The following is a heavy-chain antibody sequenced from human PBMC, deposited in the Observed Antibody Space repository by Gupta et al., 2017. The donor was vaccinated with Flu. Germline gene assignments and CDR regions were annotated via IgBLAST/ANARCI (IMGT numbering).Heavy chain of an antibody. Sequence: EVQLVESGGGLVQPGRSLRLSCTASGFTFADYAMSWFRQAPGKGLEWVGFIRSKAYGGTTEYAASVKGRFTISRDDSKSIAYLQMNSLKTEDTAVHYCTRDKFDGYNPGFDYWGQGTLVTVSS. CDR3: TRDKFDGYNPGFDY. CDR1: GFTFADYA. V-gene: IGHV3-49*03. D-gene: IGHD5-12*01. CDR2: IRSKAYGGTT. J-gene: IGHJ4*02.